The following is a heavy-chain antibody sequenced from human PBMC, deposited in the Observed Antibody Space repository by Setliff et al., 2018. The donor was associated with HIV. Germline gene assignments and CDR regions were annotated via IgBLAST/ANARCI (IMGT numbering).Heavy chain of an antibody. CDR3: ARVSCSSWYSIPRYYYYSMDV. D-gene: IGHD6-13*01. CDR1: GGSFSGYC. CDR2: IQHSGRI. V-gene: IGHV4-34*01. Sequence: PSETLSLTCAVYGGSFSGYCWSWIRQPPGKGLEWMGEIQHSGRINYNPSLRSRGTTSVDTSKNQFSLRLRSVTAADTSVYYCARVSCSSWYSIPRYYYYSMDVWGNGTTVTVSS. J-gene: IGHJ6*03.